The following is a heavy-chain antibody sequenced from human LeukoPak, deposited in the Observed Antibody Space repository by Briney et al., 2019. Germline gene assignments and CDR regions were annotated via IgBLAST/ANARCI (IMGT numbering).Heavy chain of an antibody. V-gene: IGHV3-23*01. Sequence: GGSLRLSCAASGFTFSSYNMNWVRQAPGKGLEWVSAIGGGGVRTYYADSVKGRFTISRDNSKNTLSLQMNSLRAEDTAVYYCARYNGDYNAFDIWGQGTMVTVSS. CDR1: GFTFSSYN. CDR2: IGGGGVRT. J-gene: IGHJ3*02. D-gene: IGHD4-17*01. CDR3: ARYNGDYNAFDI.